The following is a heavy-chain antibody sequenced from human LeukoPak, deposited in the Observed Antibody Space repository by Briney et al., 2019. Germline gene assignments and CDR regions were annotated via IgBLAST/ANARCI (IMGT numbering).Heavy chain of an antibody. V-gene: IGHV3-30*03. CDR1: GFTFSDYA. J-gene: IGHJ6*02. CDR3: ARNKAITAFFGMDV. D-gene: IGHD2/OR15-2a*01. CDR2: IAYGGTYK. Sequence: GTSLGLSCAASGFTFSDYAMHWVRQAPGKGLEWVAVIAYGGTYKHHADSLKGRFTISRDNSRDTLYLQINSLRPEDTALYYCARNKAITAFFGMDVWGQGTTVIVSS.